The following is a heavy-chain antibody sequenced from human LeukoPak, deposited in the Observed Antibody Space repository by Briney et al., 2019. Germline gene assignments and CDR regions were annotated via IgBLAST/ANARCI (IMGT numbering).Heavy chain of an antibody. D-gene: IGHD3-3*01. CDR1: GGSFSSYY. J-gene: IGHJ5*02. CDR2: INYSGST. V-gene: IGHV4-34*01. CDR3: ARSREITIFGVVITGGPWFDP. Sequence: SETLSLTCAVYGGSFSSYYWSWIRQPPGKGLEWIGEINYSGSTNYNPSLKSRVTISVDTSKNQFSLKLSSVTAADTAVYYCARSREITIFGVVITGGPWFDPWGQGTLVTVSS.